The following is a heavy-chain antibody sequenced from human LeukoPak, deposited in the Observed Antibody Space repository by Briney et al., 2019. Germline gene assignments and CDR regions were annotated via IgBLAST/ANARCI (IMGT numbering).Heavy chain of an antibody. Sequence: PSETLSLTCTVSGGSINNYYWSWIRQPAGKGLEWIGRIYTSGSTNYNPSLKSRVTMSVDTSKNQFSLKLSSVTAADTAVYYCARDRTKRIPDAFDIWGQGTMVTVSS. CDR2: IYTSGST. CDR3: ARDRTKRIPDAFDI. D-gene: IGHD6-25*01. J-gene: IGHJ3*02. V-gene: IGHV4-4*07. CDR1: GGSINNYY.